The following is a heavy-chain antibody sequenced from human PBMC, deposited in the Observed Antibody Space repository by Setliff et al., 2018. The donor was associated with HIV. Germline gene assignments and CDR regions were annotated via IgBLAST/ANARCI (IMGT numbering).Heavy chain of an antibody. CDR3: AKAPYSMDYFDH. J-gene: IGHJ4*02. CDR1: GFTFSNAW. V-gene: IGHV3-15*01. D-gene: IGHD6-13*01. Sequence: GGSLRLSCAASGFTFSNAWMSWVRQAPGKGLEWVGRIKSKTDGGTTDYAAPVKGRFTISRDDSKNTLYLQMNSLRVEDTAIYYCAKAPYSMDYFDHWGQGTLVTVSS. CDR2: IKSKTDGGTT.